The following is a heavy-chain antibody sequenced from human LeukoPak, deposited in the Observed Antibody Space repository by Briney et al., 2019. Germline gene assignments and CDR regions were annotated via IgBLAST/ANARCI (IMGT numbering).Heavy chain of an antibody. V-gene: IGHV4-39*07. CDR1: GGSISSSSYY. CDR2: IYYSGST. Sequence: PSETLSLTCTVSGGSISSSSYYRGWIRQPPGKGLEWIGSIYYSGSTYYNPSLKSRVTISVDTSKNQFSLKLSSVTAADTAVYYCARIGGNGDWFDPWGQGTLVTVSS. D-gene: IGHD4-23*01. CDR3: ARIGGNGDWFDP. J-gene: IGHJ5*02.